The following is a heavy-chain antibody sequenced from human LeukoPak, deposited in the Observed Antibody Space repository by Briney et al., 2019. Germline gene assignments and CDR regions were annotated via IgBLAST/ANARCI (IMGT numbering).Heavy chain of an antibody. CDR3: ITEGDSSDWNELDC. CDR2: ISNISSTI. D-gene: IGHD6-25*01. CDR1: GFFLSSYS. V-gene: IGHV3-48*04. Sequence: PGGSLRLSCAASGFFLSSYSMNWVRQAPGKGLEWVSYISNISSTIYYADSVKGRFTISRDNVKNSLYMQMNSPRVEDTAVYYCITEGDSSDWNELDCCGQGTLVT. J-gene: IGHJ1*01.